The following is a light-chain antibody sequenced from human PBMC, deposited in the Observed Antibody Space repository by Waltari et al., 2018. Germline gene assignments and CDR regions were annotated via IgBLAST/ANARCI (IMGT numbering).Light chain of an antibody. Sequence: QSALTQPASVSGSPGQSITISCSGTDSAVGASDFVPWYQQHPGKAPHLIIFEVSNRPSGISKRFSASKSGNTASLTISGLQAEDEADYYCSSYTTSSAPGVFGTGTRVTVL. CDR3: SSYTTSSAPGV. CDR2: EVS. V-gene: IGLV2-14*01. CDR1: DSAVGASDF. J-gene: IGLJ1*01.